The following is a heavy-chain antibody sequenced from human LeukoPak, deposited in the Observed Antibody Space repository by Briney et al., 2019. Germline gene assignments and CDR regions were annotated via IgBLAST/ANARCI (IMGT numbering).Heavy chain of an antibody. D-gene: IGHD6-19*01. V-gene: IGHV3-23*01. CDR2: IIGSGGST. Sequence: QPGGSLRLSYAASGFTFSSYAMSWVRQAPGKGLEWVSVIIGSGGSTYYADSVKGRFTISRDNSKNTLYLQMNSLRAEDTAVYYCARGWSSGWLQRRDYYYGMDVWGQGTTVTVSS. CDR1: GFTFSSYA. J-gene: IGHJ6*02. CDR3: ARGWSSGWLQRRDYYYGMDV.